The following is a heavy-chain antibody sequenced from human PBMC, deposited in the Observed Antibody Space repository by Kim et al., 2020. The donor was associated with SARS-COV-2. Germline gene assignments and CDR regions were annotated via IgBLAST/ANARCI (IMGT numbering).Heavy chain of an antibody. CDR2: IWYDGSNK. CDR3: ARDGALWFGELLSENWFDP. Sequence: GGSLRLSCAASGFTFSSYGMHWVRQAPGKGLEWVAVIWYDGSNKYYADSVKGRFTISRDNSKNMLYLQMNSLRAEDTAVYYCARDGALWFGELLSENWFDPWGQGTLVTVSS. J-gene: IGHJ5*02. D-gene: IGHD3-10*01. CDR1: GFTFSSYG. V-gene: IGHV3-33*08.